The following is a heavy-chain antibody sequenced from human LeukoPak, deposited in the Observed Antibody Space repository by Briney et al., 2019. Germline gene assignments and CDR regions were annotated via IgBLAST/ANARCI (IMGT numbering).Heavy chain of an antibody. CDR1: GYTFTSYD. J-gene: IGHJ4*02. CDR3: ATGSGYELDFDY. D-gene: IGHD5-12*01. Sequence: ASVKVSCKASGYTFTSYDINWVRQATGQGLEWMGWMNPNSGNTGYAQKFQGRVTMTRNTSISTAYMELSSLRSEDTAVYYCATGSGYELDFDYWGQGTLVTVSS. V-gene: IGHV1-8*01. CDR2: MNPNSGNT.